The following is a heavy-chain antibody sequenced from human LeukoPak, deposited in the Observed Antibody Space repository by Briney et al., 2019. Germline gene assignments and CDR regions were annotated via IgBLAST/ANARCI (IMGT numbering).Heavy chain of an antibody. CDR2: IYPGDSDT. CDR3: ARFSITMVRGVIRYYYGMDV. J-gene: IGHJ6*02. D-gene: IGHD3-10*01. Sequence: GESLKISCKGSGYSFTSYWIGWVRQMPGKGLEWMGIIYPGDSDTRYSPSFQGQVTISADKSISTAYLQWSSLKAPDTAMYYCARFSITMVRGVIRYYYGMDVWGQGTTVTVSS. V-gene: IGHV5-51*01. CDR1: GYSFTSYW.